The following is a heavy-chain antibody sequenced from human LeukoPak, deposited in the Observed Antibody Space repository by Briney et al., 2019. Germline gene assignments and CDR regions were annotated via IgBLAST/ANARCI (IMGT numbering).Heavy chain of an antibody. V-gene: IGHV4-38-2*02. J-gene: IGHJ4*02. Sequence: PSETLSLTCTVSGYSITSGFNWGWIRQPPGKGLEWIGSMYHSGTTYYNPSLKSRVTISVDTSKNQFSLKLSSVTAADTAVYYCARRAGYYSRTFDYWGQGTLVTVSS. CDR1: GYSITSGFN. CDR3: ARRAGYYSRTFDY. CDR2: MYHSGTT. D-gene: IGHD3-9*01.